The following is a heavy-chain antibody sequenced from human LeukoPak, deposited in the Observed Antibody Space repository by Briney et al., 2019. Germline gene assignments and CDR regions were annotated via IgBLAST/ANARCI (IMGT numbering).Heavy chain of an antibody. CDR1: GGSISSYY. D-gene: IGHD2-2*01. J-gene: IGHJ5*02. CDR3: ARQGGCSSTSCLNNWFDP. Sequence: KPSETLSLTCTVSGGSISSYYWSWIRPPPGKGQEWIGYIYYSGSTNYNASLKSQVIISVDTSKNQFSLKLSYVTAADTAVYYCARQGGCSSTSCLNNWFDPWGQGTLVTVSS. CDR2: IYYSGST. V-gene: IGHV4-59*08.